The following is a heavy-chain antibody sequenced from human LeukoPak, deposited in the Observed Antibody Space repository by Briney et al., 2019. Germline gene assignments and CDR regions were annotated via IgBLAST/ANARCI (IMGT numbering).Heavy chain of an antibody. V-gene: IGHV3-48*03. D-gene: IGHD1-26*01. J-gene: IGHJ4*02. Sequence: GRSLRLSCAASGFTFSAYEMNWVRQAPGKGLEWISYIGSSGYAIYYADSVRGRFTISRDNGQTALSLQMNSLRAEDTAVYYCVVHSATSCYWGQGTLVTVSS. CDR2: IGSSGYAI. CDR1: GFTFSAYE. CDR3: VVHSATSCY.